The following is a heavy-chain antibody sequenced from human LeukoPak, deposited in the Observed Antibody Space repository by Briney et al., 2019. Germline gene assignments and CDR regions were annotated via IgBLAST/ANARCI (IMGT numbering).Heavy chain of an antibody. J-gene: IGHJ4*02. Sequence: PGGSLRLSCAASGFTFSSYAMSWVRQAPGKGLEWVSAISGSGGSTYYADSVKGRFTISRDNAKNSLYLQMNSLRAEDTAVYYCASQDSSGYIDYWGQGTLVTVSS. CDR3: ASQDSSGYIDY. D-gene: IGHD3-22*01. CDR2: ISGSGGST. V-gene: IGHV3-23*01. CDR1: GFTFSSYA.